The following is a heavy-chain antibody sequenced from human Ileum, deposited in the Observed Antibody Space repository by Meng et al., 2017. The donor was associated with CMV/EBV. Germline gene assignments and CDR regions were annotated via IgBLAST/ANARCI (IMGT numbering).Heavy chain of an antibody. Sequence: GGSLRLSCPASGFTFSSYGMHWVRQAPGKGLEWVAFIRYDGSNKYCADSVKGRFTISRDNSKNTLYLQMNSLRREDTAVYYCARDFRWHIDYWVQGTLVTVSS. CDR3: ARDFRWHIDY. CDR1: GFTFSSYG. D-gene: IGHD5-24*01. J-gene: IGHJ4*02. CDR2: IRYDGSNK. V-gene: IGHV3-30*02.